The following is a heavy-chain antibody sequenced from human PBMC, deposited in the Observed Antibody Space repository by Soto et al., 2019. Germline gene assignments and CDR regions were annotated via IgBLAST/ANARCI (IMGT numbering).Heavy chain of an antibody. D-gene: IGHD5-18*01. Sequence: QVQLVQSGAEVKKPGASVKVSCKASGYTFTSYGISWVRQAPGQGLEWMGWINAYNGNTNDAQKLQGRVPMTADTSTSTAYMELTRLISDDTAVYYCARDVGYGLIDYWGQGTLVTVSS. CDR1: GYTFTSYG. J-gene: IGHJ4*02. CDR3: ARDVGYGLIDY. V-gene: IGHV1-18*01. CDR2: INAYNGNT.